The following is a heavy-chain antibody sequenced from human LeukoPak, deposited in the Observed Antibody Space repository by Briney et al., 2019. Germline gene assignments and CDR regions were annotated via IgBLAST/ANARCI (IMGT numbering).Heavy chain of an antibody. Sequence: SETLSLTCTVSGGSISSYYWSWIRQPPGKGLEWIGYIYYSGSTNYNPSLKSRVTISVHTSKDQFSLKLSSVTAADTAVYYCARVQIGYSYGLFDYWGQGTLVTVSS. CDR3: ARVQIGYSYGLFDY. CDR1: GGSISSYY. J-gene: IGHJ4*02. CDR2: IYYSGST. D-gene: IGHD5-18*01. V-gene: IGHV4-59*01.